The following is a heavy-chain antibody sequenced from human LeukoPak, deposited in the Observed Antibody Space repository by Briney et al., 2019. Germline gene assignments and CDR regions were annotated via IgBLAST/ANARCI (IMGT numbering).Heavy chain of an antibody. J-gene: IGHJ4*02. Sequence: GGSLRLSCAASGFTFSSYGMHWVRQAPGKGLEWVAFIRYDGSNKYYADSVKDRFTISRDNSKNTLYLQMNSLRAEDTAVYYCAKAFRMTTVTFDYWGRGTLVTVSS. CDR2: IRYDGSNK. CDR3: AKAFRMTTVTFDY. CDR1: GFTFSSYG. D-gene: IGHD4-11*01. V-gene: IGHV3-30*02.